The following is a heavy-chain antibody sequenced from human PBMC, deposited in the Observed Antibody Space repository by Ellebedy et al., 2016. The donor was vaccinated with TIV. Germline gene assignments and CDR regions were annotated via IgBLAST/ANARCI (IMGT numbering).Heavy chain of an antibody. CDR2: IKEDGREK. Sequence: GESLKISXAASGFNFAGYGMSWVRQAPGKGLEWVANIKEDGREKFYVDSVKGRFTLFRDNAKNSLYLQMNSLRAEDTAVYYCARDFTRGIYCSPGSCYSSFFDYWGQGTRVTVSS. J-gene: IGHJ4*02. V-gene: IGHV3-7*01. CDR3: ARDFTRGIYCSPGSCYSSFFDY. D-gene: IGHD2-15*01. CDR1: GFNFAGYG.